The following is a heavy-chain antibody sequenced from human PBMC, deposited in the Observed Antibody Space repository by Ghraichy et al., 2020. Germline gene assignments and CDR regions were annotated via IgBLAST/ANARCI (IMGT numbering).Heavy chain of an antibody. CDR1: GFTFSSYS. CDR3: ARLVMEYSSSSGDYGMDV. CDR2: ISSSSSTI. V-gene: IGHV3-48*02. Sequence: GGSLRLSCAASGFTFSSYSMNWVRQAPGKGLEWVSYISSSSSTIYYADSVKGRFTISRDNAKNSLYLQMNSLRDEDTAVYYCARLVMEYSSSSGDYGMDVWGQWTTVTVSS. D-gene: IGHD6-6*01. J-gene: IGHJ6*02.